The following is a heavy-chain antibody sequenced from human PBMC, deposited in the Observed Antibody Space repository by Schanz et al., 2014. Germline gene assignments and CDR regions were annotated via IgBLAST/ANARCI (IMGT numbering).Heavy chain of an antibody. CDR1: GFTFISYD. J-gene: IGHJ3*02. Sequence: QAQLVESGGGVVQPGRSLRLSCVASGFTFISYDIHWVRQAPGKGLEWVAVIRYDGRNKNFVESVKGRFTISRDNSNNTVYLQMNTLRAEDTAVYYCAKELSYYYGSGGDAFDIWGQGTMVTVSS. CDR3: AKELSYYYGSGGDAFDI. V-gene: IGHV3-33*06. D-gene: IGHD3-10*01. CDR2: IRYDGRNK.